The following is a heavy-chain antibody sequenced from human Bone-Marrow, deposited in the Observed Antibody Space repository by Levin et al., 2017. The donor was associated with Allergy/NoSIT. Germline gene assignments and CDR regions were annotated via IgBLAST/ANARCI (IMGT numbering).Heavy chain of an antibody. J-gene: IGHJ6*02. Sequence: AGGSLRLSCAASGFTFSSYAMSWVRQAPGKGLEWVSAISGSGGSTYYADSVKGRFTISRDNSKNTLYLQMNSLRAEDTAVYYCAKGVKRLDYYYYGMDVWGQGTTVTVSS. D-gene: IGHD4-23*01. CDR1: GFTFSSYA. CDR2: ISGSGGST. V-gene: IGHV3-23*01. CDR3: AKGVKRLDYYYYGMDV.